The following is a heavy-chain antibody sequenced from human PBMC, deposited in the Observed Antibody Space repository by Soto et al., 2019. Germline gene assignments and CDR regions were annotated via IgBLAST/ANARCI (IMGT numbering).Heavy chain of an antibody. D-gene: IGHD2-15*01. CDR3: ARGIATGQLDP. Sequence: ASVKVSCKSSGYTFTRYTMNWVRQAPGQRLEWMGWINPDNGNTKSSQKFQDRVIITRDTSASTAYMDLSSLRSEDTAVYYCARGIATGQLDPWGQGTLVTVSS. V-gene: IGHV1-3*01. CDR1: GYTFTRYT. J-gene: IGHJ5*02. CDR2: INPDNGNT.